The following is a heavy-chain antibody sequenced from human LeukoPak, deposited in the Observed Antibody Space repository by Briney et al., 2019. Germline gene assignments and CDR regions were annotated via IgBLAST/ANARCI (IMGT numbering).Heavy chain of an antibody. Sequence: SETLSLTCAVYGGSFSGYYWRWVRQPPGKGLEWIGEINHSGSTNYNPSLKSRVTISVDTSKNQFSLKLSSVTAADTAVYYCARGLYYDSSGYYYESGYYFDYWGQGTLVTVSS. CDR3: ARGLYYDSSGYYYESGYYFDY. J-gene: IGHJ4*02. CDR1: GGSFSGYY. V-gene: IGHV4-34*01. D-gene: IGHD3-22*01. CDR2: INHSGST.